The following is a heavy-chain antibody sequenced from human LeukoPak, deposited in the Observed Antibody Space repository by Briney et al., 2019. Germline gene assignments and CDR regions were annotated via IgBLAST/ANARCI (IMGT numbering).Heavy chain of an antibody. D-gene: IGHD5-12*01. Sequence: GSLRLSCAASGFTFSGYNMNWVRQPPGKGLEWIGEINHSGSTNYNPSLKSRVTISVDTSKNQFSLKLSSVTAADTAVYYCARGGWLRRNWFDPWGQGTLVTVSS. CDR1: GFTFSGYN. CDR2: INHSGST. J-gene: IGHJ5*02. CDR3: ARGGWLRRNWFDP. V-gene: IGHV4-34*01.